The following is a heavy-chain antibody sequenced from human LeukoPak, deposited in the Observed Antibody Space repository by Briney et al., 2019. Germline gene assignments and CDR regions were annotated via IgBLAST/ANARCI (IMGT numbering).Heavy chain of an antibody. CDR2: IWYDGSSK. J-gene: IGHJ3*01. Sequence: GGSLRLSCVASGFTFSNNGMHWVRQAPGKGLEWVAVIWYDGSSKYYADPVKGRFTISRDTSKNTLYLQMNSLRAEDTAVYYCAKSSTYSSGAHAYDVWGQGTLVTVSS. V-gene: IGHV3-33*06. CDR1: GFTFSNNG. D-gene: IGHD6-19*01. CDR3: AKSSTYSSGAHAYDV.